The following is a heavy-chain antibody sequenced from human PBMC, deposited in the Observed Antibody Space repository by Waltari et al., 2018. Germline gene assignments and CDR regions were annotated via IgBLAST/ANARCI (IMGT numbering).Heavy chain of an antibody. Sequence: QVQLQESGPGLVKPSETLSLTCTVSGGSISSYYWSWIRQPPGKGLELIGYIYYSGSTNYHPSLKSRVTISVDTSKNQFSLKLSSVTAADTAVYYWARGSVVVAASHSPVDYWGQGTLVTVSS. J-gene: IGHJ4*02. CDR3: ARGSVVVAASHSPVDY. CDR2: IYYSGST. V-gene: IGHV4-59*01. D-gene: IGHD2-15*01. CDR1: GGSISSYY.